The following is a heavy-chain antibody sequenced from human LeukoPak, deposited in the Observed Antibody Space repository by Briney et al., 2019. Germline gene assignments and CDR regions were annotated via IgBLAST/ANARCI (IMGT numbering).Heavy chain of an antibody. J-gene: IGHJ5*02. CDR2: IIPILGIA. CDR1: GDTFSSYA. D-gene: IGHD6-13*01. V-gene: IGHV1-69*04. CDR3: ATVSGAAYQNWFDP. Sequence: GSSVKVSCKASGDTFSSYAITWVRQAPGQGLEWMGRIIPILGIANYAQKFQGRVTITADKSTSTAYMELTSLRSEDTAVYYCATVSGAAYQNWFDPWGQGTLVTVSS.